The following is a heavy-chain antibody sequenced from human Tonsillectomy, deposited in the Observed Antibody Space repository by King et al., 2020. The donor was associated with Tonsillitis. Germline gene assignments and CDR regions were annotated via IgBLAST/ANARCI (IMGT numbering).Heavy chain of an antibody. Sequence: VQLVESGGGLVQPGGSLRLSCVASGFTVSTYWMSWVRQAPGKGLEWVANINEDGSERYYVDSVKGRFTISRDNAKNSLYLEINNLRAGETAVYYCTRGGTWAVDSWGQGTPVTVSS. CDR3: TRGGTWAVDS. J-gene: IGHJ4*02. D-gene: IGHD1-1*01. CDR2: INEDGSER. V-gene: IGHV3-7*04. CDR1: GFTVSTYW.